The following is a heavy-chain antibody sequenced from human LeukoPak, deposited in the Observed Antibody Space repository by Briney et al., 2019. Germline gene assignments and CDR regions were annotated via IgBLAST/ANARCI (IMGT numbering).Heavy chain of an antibody. J-gene: IGHJ5*02. D-gene: IGHD3-22*01. CDR2: ISYDGSNK. Sequence: PGRSLRLSCAASGFTFSSYGMHWVRQAPGKGLEWVAVISYDGSNKYYADSVKGRFTISRDNSKNTLYLRMNSLRAEDTAVYYCAKDRLGDYDSSGYPGPWGQGTLVTVSS. CDR1: GFTFSSYG. V-gene: IGHV3-30*18. CDR3: AKDRLGDYDSSGYPGP.